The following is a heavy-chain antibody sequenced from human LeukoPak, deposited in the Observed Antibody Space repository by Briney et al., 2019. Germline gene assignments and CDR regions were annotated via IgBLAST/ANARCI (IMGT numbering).Heavy chain of an antibody. CDR3: ARGGGSFDY. CDR2: ISSTSTYI. CDR1: EFTFSSYT. J-gene: IGHJ4*02. Sequence: GGSLRLSCAASEFTFSSYTINWVRQAPEKGLEWVSSISSTSTYISYADSVKGRFTISRDNAKNSLYLQMNSLRAEDTAVYYCARGGGSFDYWGQGTLVTVSS. V-gene: IGHV3-21*01. D-gene: IGHD2-15*01.